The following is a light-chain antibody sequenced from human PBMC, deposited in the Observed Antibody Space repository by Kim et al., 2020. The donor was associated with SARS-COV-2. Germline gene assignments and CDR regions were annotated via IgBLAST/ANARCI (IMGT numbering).Light chain of an antibody. J-gene: IGKJ2*01. CDR1: QGISSY. CDR2: AAS. V-gene: IGKV1-8*01. Sequence: SASTGDRVTITCRASQGISSYLAWYQQKPGKAPKLLIYAASTLQSGVPSRFSGSGSGTDFTLTISCLQSEDFATYYCQQYYSSSHTFGQGTKLEI. CDR3: QQYYSSSHT.